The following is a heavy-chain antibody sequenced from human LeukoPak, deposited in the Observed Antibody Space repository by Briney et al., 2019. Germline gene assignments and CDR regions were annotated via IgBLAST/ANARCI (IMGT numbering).Heavy chain of an antibody. CDR2: ISSSSSYI. CDR1: GFTFSSYS. V-gene: IGHV3-21*01. CDR3: ARDQAYCGGDCYTHDAFDI. Sequence: GGSLRLSCAASGFTFSSYSMNWVRQAPGKGLEWVSSISSSSSYIYYADSVKGRFTISRDNAKNSLYLQMNSLRAEDTAVYYCARDQAYCGGDCYTHDAFDIWGQGTMVTVSS. D-gene: IGHD2-21*02. J-gene: IGHJ3*02.